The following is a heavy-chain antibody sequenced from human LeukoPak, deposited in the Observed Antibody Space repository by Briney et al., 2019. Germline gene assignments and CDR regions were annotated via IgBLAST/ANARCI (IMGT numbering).Heavy chain of an antibody. D-gene: IGHD6-13*01. CDR1: GYTFTSYG. CDR3: ARDFRIAAAGTCVDY. J-gene: IGHJ4*02. V-gene: IGHV1-18*01. CDR2: ISAYNGNT. Sequence: ASVKVSCKASGYTFTSYGISWVRQAPGQGLEWMGWISAYNGNTNYAQKLQGRVTMTTDTSTSTAYMELRSLRSDDTAVYYCARDFRIAAAGTCVDYWGQGTLVTVSS.